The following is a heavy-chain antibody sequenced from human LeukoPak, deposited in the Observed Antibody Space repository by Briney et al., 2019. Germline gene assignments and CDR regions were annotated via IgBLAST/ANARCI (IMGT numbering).Heavy chain of an antibody. CDR3: ARSTSLGYCSGGSCYRKHFDY. D-gene: IGHD2-15*01. CDR1: GGSLSNNNYY. V-gene: IGHV4-39*01. Sequence: PSQTLSVTCTVSGGSLSNNNYYWGWIRQPPGKGLEWIGSVYYSGSTYYNPSLKSRITISLDTSKNQFSLNLSSVIATDTAVYYCARSTSLGYCSGGSCYRKHFDYWGLGTLVTVSS. CDR2: VYYSGST. J-gene: IGHJ4*02.